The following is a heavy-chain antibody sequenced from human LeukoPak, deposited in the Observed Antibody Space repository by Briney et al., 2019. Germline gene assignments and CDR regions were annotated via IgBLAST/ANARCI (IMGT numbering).Heavy chain of an antibody. CDR1: GGSFSSYA. D-gene: IGHD5-18*01. V-gene: IGHV1-69*06. J-gene: IGHJ6*03. CDR2: IIPIFGTA. CDR3: AKQGAARQDYYMDV. Sequence: SVKVSCKASGGSFSSYAITWVRQTPGQGLEWMGRIIPIFGTANYAQKFQGRVTITADIVSSTAYMEVNSLTSDDTAVYFCAKQGAARQDYYMDVWGNGTTVTVSS.